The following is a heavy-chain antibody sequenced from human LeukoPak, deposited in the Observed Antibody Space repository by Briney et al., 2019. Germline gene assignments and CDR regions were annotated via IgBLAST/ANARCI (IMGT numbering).Heavy chain of an antibody. Sequence: SETLSLTRTVSGGSISTTTYYWGWIRQPPGKGLEWIATIYYGGGTYYNPSPKSRVTISVDTSKNQFSLNLNSVTAADTAMYYCARHRYSCGHFDSWGQGTLVTVSA. CDR3: ARHRYSCGHFDS. CDR2: IYYGGGT. CDR1: GGSISTTTYY. D-gene: IGHD5-18*01. J-gene: IGHJ4*02. V-gene: IGHV4-39*01.